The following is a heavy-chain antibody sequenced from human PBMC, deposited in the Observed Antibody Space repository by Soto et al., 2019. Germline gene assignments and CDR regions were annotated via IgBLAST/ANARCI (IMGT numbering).Heavy chain of an antibody. CDR1: GFTFSSYS. Sequence: PGGSLRLSCVGSGFTFSSYSMNWVRQAPGKGLEWVSFISSSSIYIYYTDSVKGRFTISRDSAKNSLYLQMNSLRAEDSAVYYCARGGLEPFDYWGQGALVTVSS. CDR3: ARGGLEPFDY. V-gene: IGHV3-21*01. J-gene: IGHJ4*02. D-gene: IGHD1-1*01. CDR2: ISSSSIYI.